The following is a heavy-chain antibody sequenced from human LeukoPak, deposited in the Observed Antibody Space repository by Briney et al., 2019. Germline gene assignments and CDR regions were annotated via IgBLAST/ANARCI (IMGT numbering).Heavy chain of an antibody. CDR3: ARAYGGLFDY. V-gene: IGHV3-64*01. CDR1: GFTFGTYV. J-gene: IGHJ4*02. CDR2: IDSNGGTT. D-gene: IGHD4-23*01. Sequence: PGGSLRLSCAASGFTFGTYVMYWVRQAPGKGLEYISAIDSNGGTTDYAKSVKGRFTISIDNSKNTLFLQMGSLRVEDKAVYYCARAYGGLFDYWGQGTLVSVSS.